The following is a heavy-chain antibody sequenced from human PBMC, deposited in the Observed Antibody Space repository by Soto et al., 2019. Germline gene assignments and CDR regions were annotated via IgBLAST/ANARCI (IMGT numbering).Heavy chain of an antibody. CDR1: GDTFYTYA. D-gene: IGHD3-22*01. CDR2: ISGYNGNT. V-gene: IGHV1-18*01. CDR3: GRTVEYASIPYYSADF. J-gene: IGHJ4*01. Sequence: ASVMGSCNASGDTFYTYAITWVRQAPGQGREWMVWISGYNGNTNYAQTLEGRGTMTTDTSTSTAYLQLRSLRSDDTAVYYCGRTVEYASIPYYSADFWGQGTLVTVSS.